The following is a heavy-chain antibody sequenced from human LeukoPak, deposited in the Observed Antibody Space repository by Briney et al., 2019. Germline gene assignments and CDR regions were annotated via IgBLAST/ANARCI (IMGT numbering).Heavy chain of an antibody. CDR3: AKPHRSGSYYNYFDY. CDR2: IRYDGSNK. Sequence: GGSLRLSCAASGFTFSSYGMHWVRQAPGKGLEWVALIRYDGSNKYYADSVKGRFTISRDNSKNTLYLQMNSLRAEDTAVYYCAKPHRSGSYYNYFDYWGQGTLVTVSS. CDR1: GFTFSSYG. J-gene: IGHJ4*02. D-gene: IGHD3-10*01. V-gene: IGHV3-30*02.